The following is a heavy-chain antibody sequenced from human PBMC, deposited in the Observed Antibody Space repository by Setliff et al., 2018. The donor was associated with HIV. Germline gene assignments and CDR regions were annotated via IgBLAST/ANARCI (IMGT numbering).Heavy chain of an antibody. Sequence: SETLSLTCNVSGFSISRNYYWGWVRQPPGRGLEWIGNIYHSGTAYYNPSFKTRVAISIDTSKNYVSLKLRSLTAADTAIYYCARDPRGLLSPVPRGYFDYWGQGALVTVSS. CDR1: GFSISRNYY. CDR3: ARDPRGLLSPVPRGYFDY. V-gene: IGHV4-38-2*02. CDR2: IYHSGTA. J-gene: IGHJ4*02. D-gene: IGHD3-22*01.